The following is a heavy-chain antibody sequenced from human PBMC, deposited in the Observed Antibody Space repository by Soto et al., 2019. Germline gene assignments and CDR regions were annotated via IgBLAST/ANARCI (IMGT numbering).Heavy chain of an antibody. Sequence: GGSLRLSCAASEFTFSNYAMSWVRQAPGKGLEWVSSISDNGGTTYYADSVKGRFTISRDNSKNTLYLQMNSLRAEDTAVYYCAREVHGYCSSTTCPPVHAFDIWGQGTMVTVSS. J-gene: IGHJ3*02. V-gene: IGHV3-23*01. CDR2: ISDNGGTT. CDR1: EFTFSNYA. D-gene: IGHD2-2*03. CDR3: AREVHGYCSSTTCPPVHAFDI.